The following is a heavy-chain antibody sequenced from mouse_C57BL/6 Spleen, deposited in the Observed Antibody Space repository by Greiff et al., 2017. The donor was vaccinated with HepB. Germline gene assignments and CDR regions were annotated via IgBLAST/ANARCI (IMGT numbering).Heavy chain of an antibody. D-gene: IGHD1-1*01. Sequence: QVQLQQPGAELVRPGTSVKLSCKASGYTFTSYWMHWVKQRPGQGLEWIGVIDPSDSYTNYNQKFKGKATLTVDTSSSTAYMQLSSLTSEDSAVYYCARSDYYGSRGAYAMDYWGQGTSVTVSS. CDR2: IDPSDSYT. J-gene: IGHJ4*01. CDR3: ARSDYYGSRGAYAMDY. V-gene: IGHV1-59*01. CDR1: GYTFTSYW.